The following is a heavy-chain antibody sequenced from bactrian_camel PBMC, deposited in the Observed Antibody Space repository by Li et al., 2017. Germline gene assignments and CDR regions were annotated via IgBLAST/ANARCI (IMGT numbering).Heavy chain of an antibody. CDR2: VTSSDGTT. V-gene: IGHV3S60*01. J-gene: IGHJ4*01. CDR1: GFTFDEAD. CDR3: VKGRDSFCAQDTTP. D-gene: IGHD5*01. Sequence: QVQLVESGGGTVQPGGSLRLSCTVSGFTFDEADMGWYRQAPGNECELVSVTSSDGTTYYTDSVKGRFIASQDNAKNTVYLQMSSLNSDDTAMYYCVKGRDSFCAQDTTPRGQGTQVTVS.